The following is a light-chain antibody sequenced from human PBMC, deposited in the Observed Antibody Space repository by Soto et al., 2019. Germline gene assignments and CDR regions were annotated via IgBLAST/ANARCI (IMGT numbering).Light chain of an antibody. CDR2: DAS. V-gene: IGKV1-33*01. J-gene: IGKJ5*01. CDR3: QQYDILPIT. CDR1: QSISSW. Sequence: DIQMTQSPSTLSASAGDSVTITCRASQSISSWLAWYQQKPGKAPNLLIYDASNLEIGVPSRFSGSGSGTHFTFTISSLQTEDIGTYYCQQYDILPITFGRGTRLEIK.